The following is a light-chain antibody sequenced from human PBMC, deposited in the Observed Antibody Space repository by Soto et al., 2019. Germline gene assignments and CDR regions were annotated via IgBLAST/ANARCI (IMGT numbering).Light chain of an antibody. J-gene: IGLJ2*01. Sequence: SYELTQPSSVSVSPGQTARITCSGDVLAKKYARWFQQKPGQAPILVIYKDSERPSGIPERFSGSSSGTTVTLTISAAQVEDEADYYCYSAADNNMVFGGGTKLTVL. CDR3: YSAADNNMV. CDR2: KDS. CDR1: VLAKKY. V-gene: IGLV3-27*01.